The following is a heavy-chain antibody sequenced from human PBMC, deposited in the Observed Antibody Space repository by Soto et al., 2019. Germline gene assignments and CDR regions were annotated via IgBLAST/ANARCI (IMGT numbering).Heavy chain of an antibody. CDR1: GGSISSGGYY. D-gene: IGHD6-19*01. Sequence: PSETLSLTCTVSGGSISSGGYYCSWIREAPGKGLELIGYIYYSGRTYYNPSLKSRVTISVDTSKNQFSLKLSSVTAADTAVYYCARDLGVAGTDNCFDPWGQGPLVTV. J-gene: IGHJ5*02. CDR3: ARDLGVAGTDNCFDP. CDR2: IYYSGRT. V-gene: IGHV4-30-4*01.